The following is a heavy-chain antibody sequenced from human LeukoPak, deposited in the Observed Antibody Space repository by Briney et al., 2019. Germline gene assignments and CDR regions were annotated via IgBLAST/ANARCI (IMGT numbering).Heavy chain of an antibody. CDR3: GKDGGQYSSGPEFDP. D-gene: IGHD6-19*01. J-gene: IGHJ5*02. CDR1: GIAFSNTA. CDR2: ISVGGERT. V-gene: IGHV3-23*01. Sequence: GGSLRLSCAASGIAFSNTAMNWGRQSPGRGLEWVSAISVGGERTFYADSVKGRFTISTDNSNNMVYLQMNSLRADDTAIYYCGKDGGQYSSGPEFDPRGQGALVTVSS.